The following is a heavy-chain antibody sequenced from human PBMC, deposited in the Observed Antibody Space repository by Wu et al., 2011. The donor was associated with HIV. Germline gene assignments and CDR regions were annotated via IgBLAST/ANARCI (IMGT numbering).Heavy chain of an antibody. CDR2: INPNSGGT. V-gene: IGHV1-2*02. CDR3: ASIIAAAGTREYYFDY. D-gene: IGHD6-13*01. J-gene: IGHJ4*02. Sequence: QVQLVQSGAELKKPGASVKVSCKASGYTFTGYYMHWVRQAPGQGLEWMGWINPNSGGTNYAQKFQGRVTMTRDTSISTAYMELSRLRSDDTAVYYCASIIAAAGTREYYFDYWGQGTLVTVSS. CDR1: GYTFTGYY.